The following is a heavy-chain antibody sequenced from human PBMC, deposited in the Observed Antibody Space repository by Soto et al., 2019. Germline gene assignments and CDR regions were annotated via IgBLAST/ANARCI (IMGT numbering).Heavy chain of an antibody. Sequence: QVQLQESGPGLVKPSDTLSLICAVPGYSISSSNWWGWIRQPPGKGLEWIGNIYYSGSAYYNPSLKSRVTMSVDTSKNQFSLKLTSVTAVDTAVYYCARGDYAKAFDIWGQGTTVTVSS. CDR3: ARGDYAKAFDI. D-gene: IGHD2-2*01. J-gene: IGHJ3*02. CDR1: GYSISSSNW. CDR2: IYYSGSA. V-gene: IGHV4-28*03.